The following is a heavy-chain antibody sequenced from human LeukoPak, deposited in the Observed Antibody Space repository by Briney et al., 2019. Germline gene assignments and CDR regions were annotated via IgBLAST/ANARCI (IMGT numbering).Heavy chain of an antibody. Sequence: PGGALRLSCAASGFTFRDYYMTLIRQAPGKGLGWVSYISSSATTIYYADSVKGRFTISRDNAKKSLYLQMNSLRAEDTAVYYCARDCRDGYNCGDYWGQGTLVTVSS. J-gene: IGHJ4*02. CDR2: ISSSATTI. CDR3: ARDCRDGYNCGDY. CDR1: GFTFRDYY. D-gene: IGHD5-24*01. V-gene: IGHV3-11*01.